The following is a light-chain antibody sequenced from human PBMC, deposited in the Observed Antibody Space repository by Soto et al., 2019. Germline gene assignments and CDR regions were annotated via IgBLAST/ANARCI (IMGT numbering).Light chain of an antibody. Sequence: ILLTQSPSSLSASVGDRVTITWRASQGIDTSLAWYQQKQGKAPKLLIYAASNFQSGVPSRFSGSGYGTHVNLTISSLQPEDFATYYCQQLHGYPITFGQGTRLEIK. V-gene: IGKV1-9*01. CDR2: AAS. J-gene: IGKJ5*01. CDR3: QQLHGYPIT. CDR1: QGIDTS.